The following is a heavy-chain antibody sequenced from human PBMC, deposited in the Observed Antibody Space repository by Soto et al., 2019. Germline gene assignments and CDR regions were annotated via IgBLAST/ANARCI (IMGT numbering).Heavy chain of an antibody. CDR2: IYYSGTT. V-gene: IGHV4-39*01. J-gene: IGHJ5*01. Sequence: NPSETLSLTCTVSCGSLSSSSFYWGWIRQPPGKGLEWIGSIYYSGTTSYNPSLKSRVTISIDTSKTQFSLQPSSVTAADTAVYCWARHSGPYSSSGFDSWGQGTLVTVSS. CDR3: ARHSGPYSSSGFDS. CDR1: CGSLSSSSFY. D-gene: IGHD6-13*01.